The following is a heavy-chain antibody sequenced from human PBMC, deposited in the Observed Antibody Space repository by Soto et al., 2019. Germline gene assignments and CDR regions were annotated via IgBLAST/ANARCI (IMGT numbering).Heavy chain of an antibody. J-gene: IGHJ4*02. Sequence: EVQLLESGGGLVQPGGSLRLSCAASGFTFSNYAISWVRQAPGKGLEWVSIISGSGGSTYYADSVKGRFIISRDNSKNPLYRQMNSLRAEDTAVYYCASRSSGWYFDYWGQGTLVTVSS. CDR1: GFTFSNYA. CDR3: ASRSSGWYFDY. CDR2: ISGSGGST. D-gene: IGHD6-19*01. V-gene: IGHV3-23*01.